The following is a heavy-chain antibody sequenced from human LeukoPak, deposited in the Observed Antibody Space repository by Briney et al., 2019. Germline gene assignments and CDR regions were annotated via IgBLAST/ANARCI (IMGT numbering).Heavy chain of an antibody. J-gene: IGHJ4*02. D-gene: IGHD1-7*01. Sequence: ASVKVSCKASGYTFTSYYMHWVRQAPGQGLEWMGIINPSGGSTGYAQKFQGRVTMTRDMSTSTVYMELSSLRSEDTAVYYCARDLNWNYGADWGQGTLVTVSS. CDR1: GYTFTSYY. CDR3: ARDLNWNYGAD. V-gene: IGHV1-46*01. CDR2: INPSGGST.